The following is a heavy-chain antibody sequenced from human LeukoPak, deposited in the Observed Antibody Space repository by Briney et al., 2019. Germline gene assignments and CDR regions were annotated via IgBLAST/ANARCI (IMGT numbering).Heavy chain of an antibody. V-gene: IGHV3-7*01. D-gene: IGHD3-3*01. CDR1: GFTFSSYW. CDR3: ARDLDDFWSGYFDH. J-gene: IGHJ4*02. CDR2: IKQDGSEK. Sequence: GGSLRLSCAASGFTFSSYWMSWVRQAPGMGLEWVANIKQDGSEKYYVDSVKGRFTISRDNAKNSLYLQMNSLRAEDTAVYYCARDLDDFWSGYFDHWGQGTLVTVSS.